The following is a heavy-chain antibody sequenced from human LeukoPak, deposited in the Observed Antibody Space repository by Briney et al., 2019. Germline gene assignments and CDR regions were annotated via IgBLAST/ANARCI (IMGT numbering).Heavy chain of an antibody. J-gene: IGHJ4*02. D-gene: IGHD5-12*01. Sequence: PGGSLRLSCAASGFTFSNAWMSWVRQAPGKGLEWVGRIKSKTDGGTTDYAAPMKGRFTISRDDSKNTLYLQMNSLKTEDTAVYYCTTEGWLLTSQRYYFDYWGQGTLVTVSS. CDR2: IKSKTDGGTT. CDR3: TTEGWLLTSQRYYFDY. CDR1: GFTFSNAW. V-gene: IGHV3-15*01.